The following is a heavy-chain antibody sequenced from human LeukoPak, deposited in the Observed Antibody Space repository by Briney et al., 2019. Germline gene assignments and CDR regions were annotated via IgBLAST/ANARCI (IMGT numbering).Heavy chain of an antibody. J-gene: IGHJ6*02. D-gene: IGHD3-16*01. CDR1: GYTFTGYY. CDR2: INPNSGGT. V-gene: IGHV1-2*02. CDR3: ARDRTVGDSFYYYGMDV. Sequence: ASVKVSCKASGYTFTGYYMHWVRQAPGQGLEWMGWINPNSGGTNYAQKFQGRVTMTRDTSIRTAYMEMSRLISDDTAVYYCARDRTVGDSFYYYGMDVWGQGTTVTVSS.